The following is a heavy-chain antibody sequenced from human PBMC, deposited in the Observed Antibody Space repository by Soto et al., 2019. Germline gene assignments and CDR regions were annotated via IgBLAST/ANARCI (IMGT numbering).Heavy chain of an antibody. CDR2: ITWNSGDV. D-gene: IGHD1-7*01. CDR3: AKDSSANYLGNPGRGLDV. J-gene: IGHJ6*02. CDR1: GFTFDDYA. Sequence: EVQLVESGGGLRQPGRSLRLSCAGSGFTFDDYAMHWVRQSPGEGLEWVSGITWNSGDVAYADSVRGRFTISRDNAKNSLFLQMDSLRGEDTALYYCAKDSSANYLGNPGRGLDVWGQGTTVTVSS. V-gene: IGHV3-9*01.